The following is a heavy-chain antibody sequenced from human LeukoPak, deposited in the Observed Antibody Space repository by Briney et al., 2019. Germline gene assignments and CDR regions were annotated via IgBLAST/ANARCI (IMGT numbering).Heavy chain of an antibody. CDR2: INHSGST. CDR1: GGSFSGYY. V-gene: IGHV4-34*01. D-gene: IGHD6-19*01. CDR3: ARSSGWYRESTK. Sequence: SETLSLTCAVYGGSFSGYYWRWIRQPPGKGLEWIGEINHSGSTNYNPSLKSRVTISVDTSKNQFSLKLSSVTAADTAVYYCARSSGWYRESTKWGQGTLVTVSS. J-gene: IGHJ4*02.